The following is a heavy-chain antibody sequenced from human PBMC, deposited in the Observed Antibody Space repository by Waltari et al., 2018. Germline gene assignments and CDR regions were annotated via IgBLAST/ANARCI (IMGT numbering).Heavy chain of an antibody. D-gene: IGHD3-22*01. CDR1: GGSISSYY. V-gene: IGHV4-59*01. Sequence: QVQLQESGPGLVKPSETLSLTCPVSGGSISSYYWSWIRQPPGKGLEWIGYIYYSGSTNYNPSLKSRVTISVDTSKNQFSLKLSSVTAADTAVYYCARRPYDSSGYIDYWGQGTLVTVSS. J-gene: IGHJ4*02. CDR3: ARRPYDSSGYIDY. CDR2: IYYSGST.